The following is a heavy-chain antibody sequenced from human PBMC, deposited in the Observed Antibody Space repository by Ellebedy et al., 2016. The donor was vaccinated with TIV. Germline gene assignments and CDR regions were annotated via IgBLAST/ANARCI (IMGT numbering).Heavy chain of an antibody. CDR1: GFTLGSYD. CDR3: ARGRSFN. Sequence: GESLKIPCAAPGFTLGSYDMSWVRQTPGKGLEWVAYIKQDGSEKYYVDSVKGRFTISRDNAKNSMYLQMNSLRAEDTAVYYCARGRSFNWGQGTLVTVSS. J-gene: IGHJ4*02. CDR2: IKQDGSEK. D-gene: IGHD3-10*01. V-gene: IGHV3-7*03.